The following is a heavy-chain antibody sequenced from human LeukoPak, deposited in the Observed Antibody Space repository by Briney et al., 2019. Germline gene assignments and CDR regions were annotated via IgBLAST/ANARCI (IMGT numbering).Heavy chain of an antibody. CDR2: IYTSGST. D-gene: IGHD5-12*01. J-gene: IGHJ4*02. CDR1: GGSISSGSYY. CDR3: ARAGIYSGYDLRGYYFDY. V-gene: IGHV4-61*02. Sequence: SETLSLTCTVSGGSISSGSYYWSWIRQPAGKGLEWIGRIYTSGSTNYNPSLKSRVTISVDTSKNQFSLKLSFVTAADTAVYYCARAGIYSGYDLRGYYFDYWGQGTLVTVSS.